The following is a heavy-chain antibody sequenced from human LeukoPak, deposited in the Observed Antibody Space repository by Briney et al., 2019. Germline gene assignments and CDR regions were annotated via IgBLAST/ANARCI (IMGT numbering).Heavy chain of an antibody. CDR2: SSGSGGST. Sequence: PGGSLRLSCAASGFTFSSYAMSWVRKAPAKGQEWVSASSGSGGSTYYADSVKGRFTISRDNSKNTLYLQMNSLRAEDTAVYYCAREYSSGWAYYMDVWGKGTTVTVSS. CDR1: GFTFSSYA. J-gene: IGHJ6*03. V-gene: IGHV3-23*01. CDR3: AREYSSGWAYYMDV. D-gene: IGHD6-19*01.